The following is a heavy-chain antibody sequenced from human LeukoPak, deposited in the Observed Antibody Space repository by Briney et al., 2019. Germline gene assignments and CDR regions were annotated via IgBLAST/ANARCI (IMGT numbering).Heavy chain of an antibody. D-gene: IGHD1-1*01. CDR3: ARDYPTSGIVTIFDC. J-gene: IGHJ4*02. V-gene: IGHV3-23*01. CDR2: ITASGGST. Sequence: GGSLRLSCASSGFTFNNYAMTWVRQAPGKGLEWVSSITASGGSTYCADSVKGRFTISRDNSKNTQYLQMSSLRAEDTAVYYCARDYPTSGIVTIFDCWGQGTLVTVSS. CDR1: GFTFNNYA.